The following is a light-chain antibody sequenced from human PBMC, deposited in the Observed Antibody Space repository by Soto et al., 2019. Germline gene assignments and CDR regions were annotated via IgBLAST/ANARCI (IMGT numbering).Light chain of an antibody. CDR1: QSVSSSY. CDR3: QQYGRSPFT. J-gene: IGKJ3*01. CDR2: GAS. V-gene: IGKV3-20*01. Sequence: EIVLTQSPGTLSLSPGARATLSCRASQSVSSSYLAWYQQIPGQAPRLLIYGASSRATGIPGRFSGSGAGTDFTLTISRLEPEDFAVYYCQQYGRSPFTFGPGTKVDIK.